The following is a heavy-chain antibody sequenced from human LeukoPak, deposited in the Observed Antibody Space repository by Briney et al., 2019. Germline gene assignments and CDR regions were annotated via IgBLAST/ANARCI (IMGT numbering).Heavy chain of an antibody. J-gene: IGHJ5*02. Sequence: PSETLSLTCAVYGGSFSGYYWSWIRQPPGKGLEWIGEINHSGSTNYNPSLKSRVTISVDTSKNQFSLKLSSVTAADTAVYYCARHNGVWLLRHNWFDPWGQGTLVTVSS. CDR2: INHSGST. V-gene: IGHV4-34*01. D-gene: IGHD3-9*01. CDR3: ARHNGVWLLRHNWFDP. CDR1: GGSFSGYY.